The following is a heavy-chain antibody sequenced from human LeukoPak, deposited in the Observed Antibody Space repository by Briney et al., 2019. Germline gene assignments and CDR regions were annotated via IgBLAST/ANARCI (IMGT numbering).Heavy chain of an antibody. CDR1: GFTFSSYG. CDR2: IRYDGSNK. D-gene: IGHD3-9*01. Sequence: GGSLRLSCAASGFTFSSYGMHWVRQAPGKGLEWVAFIRYDGSNKYYADSVKGRFTISRDNSKNTLFLQMNSLRPEDTAVYYCARGPDYDILADYFDYWGQGTLVTVSS. J-gene: IGHJ4*02. V-gene: IGHV3-30*02. CDR3: ARGPDYDILADYFDY.